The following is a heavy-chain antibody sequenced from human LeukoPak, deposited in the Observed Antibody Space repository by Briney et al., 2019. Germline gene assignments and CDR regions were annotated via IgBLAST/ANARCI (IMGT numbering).Heavy chain of an antibody. CDR3: ARHSRSNWFDP. J-gene: IGHJ5*02. D-gene: IGHD6-13*01. CDR2: IYYSGST. CDR1: GVSIFSYY. V-gene: IGHV4-59*08. Sequence: SETLSLTCTVSGVSIFSYYWNWVRQPPGKGLEWVGYIYYSGSTNYNPSLKSRVTISVDTSKNQFFLKLSSVTAADTAMYFCARHSRSNWFDPWGQGTLVTVSS.